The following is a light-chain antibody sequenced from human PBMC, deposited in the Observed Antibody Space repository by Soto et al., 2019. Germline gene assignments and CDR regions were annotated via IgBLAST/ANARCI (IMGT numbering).Light chain of an antibody. CDR3: QQYNNFFRT. CDR2: KAS. CDR1: QSISTW. Sequence: DIQMTQSPSTLSASVGDRVTITCRASQSISTWLAWYQQRPGKAPKLLIYKASSLESGVPSRFSGSGSGTEFTLTISSLQPDDFATYYCQQYNNFFRTFGQGTKVETK. J-gene: IGKJ1*01. V-gene: IGKV1-5*03.